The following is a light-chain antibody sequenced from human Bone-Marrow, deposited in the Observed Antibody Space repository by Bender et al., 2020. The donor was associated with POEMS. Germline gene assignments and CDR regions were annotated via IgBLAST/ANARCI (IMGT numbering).Light chain of an antibody. V-gene: IGLV3-21*01. CDR3: QAWDSSSAWV. Sequence: SYVLTQPPSVSVAPGKTARITCGGNNIGSKSVHWYQQKPCQAPVLVIYQDAKRPSGIPERFSGSTSGDTATLTISETQAMDEADYYCQAWDSSSAWVFGGGTKLTVL. CDR2: QDA. CDR1: NIGSKS. J-gene: IGLJ3*02.